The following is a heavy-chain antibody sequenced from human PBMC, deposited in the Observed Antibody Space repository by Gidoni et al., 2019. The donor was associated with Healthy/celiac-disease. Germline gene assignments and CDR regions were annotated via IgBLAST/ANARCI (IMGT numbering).Heavy chain of an antibody. CDR2: INQSGST. Sequence: QVQLQQWGAGLLKPSETLSLTCAVYGGSFSGYYWSWIRQPPGKGLEWIGEINQSGSTNYNPSLKSRVTISVDTSKNQFSLKLSSVTAADTAVYYCATLYCSGGSCYSDSPPWGQGTLVTVSS. D-gene: IGHD2-15*01. J-gene: IGHJ5*02. CDR3: ATLYCSGGSCYSDSPP. CDR1: GGSFSGYY. V-gene: IGHV4-34*01.